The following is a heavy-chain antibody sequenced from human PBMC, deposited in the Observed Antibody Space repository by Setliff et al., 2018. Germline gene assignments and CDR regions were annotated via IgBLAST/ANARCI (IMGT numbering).Heavy chain of an antibody. Sequence: GESLKISCKASGYIFTNYWIGWVRQMPGKGLEWMGVIYPGDSATRYSPSFQGQVTISADKSINTAYLQWTSLKASDTAIYFCARRTGFAVAGFDHWGRGTLVTVSS. V-gene: IGHV5-51*01. D-gene: IGHD6-19*01. J-gene: IGHJ4*01. CDR1: GYIFTNYW. CDR2: IYPGDSAT. CDR3: ARRTGFAVAGFDH.